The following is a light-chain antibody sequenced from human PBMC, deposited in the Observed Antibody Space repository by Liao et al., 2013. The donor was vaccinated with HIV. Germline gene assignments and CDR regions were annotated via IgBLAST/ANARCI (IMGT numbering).Light chain of an antibody. Sequence: SYVLTQPPSVSVAPGKTARITCGGNNIGSKSVHWYQQKPGQAPVLVIYQDNKRPSGIPERFSGSNSGNTATLTISGTQALDEADYYCQVWDSSSDHAMVFGGGTKLTVL. CDR1: NIGSKS. J-gene: IGLJ2*01. V-gene: IGLV3-21*01. CDR2: QDN. CDR3: QVWDSSSDHAMV.